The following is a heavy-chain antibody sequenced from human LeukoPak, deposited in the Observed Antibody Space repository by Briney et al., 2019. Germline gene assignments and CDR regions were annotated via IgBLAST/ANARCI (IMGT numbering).Heavy chain of an antibody. V-gene: IGHV4-59*08. D-gene: IGHD3-10*01. J-gene: IGHJ3*02. CDR1: GGSISSYY. CDR2: IYYSGST. CDR3: ARHGGVVRGEGSDAFDI. Sequence: SETLSLTCTVSGGSISSYYWSWIRQPPGKGLEWIGYIYYSGSTNYNPSLKSRVTISIHTSKNQFSLKLSSVTAADTAVYYCARHGGVVRGEGSDAFDIWGQGTMVTVSS.